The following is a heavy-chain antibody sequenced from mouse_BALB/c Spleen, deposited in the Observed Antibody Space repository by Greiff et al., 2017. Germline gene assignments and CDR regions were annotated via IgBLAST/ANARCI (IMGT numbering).Heavy chain of an antibody. CDR3: ARSELTGTGPAWFAY. V-gene: IGHV1S137*01. Sequence: QVQLQQSGAELVRPGVSVKISCKGSGYTFTDYAMHWVKQSHAKSLEWIGVISTYYGDASYNQKFKGKATMTVDKSSSTAYMELARLTSEDSAIYYCARSELTGTGPAWFAYWGQGTLVTVSA. J-gene: IGHJ3*01. CDR1: GYTFTDYA. CDR2: ISTYYGDA. D-gene: IGHD4-1*01.